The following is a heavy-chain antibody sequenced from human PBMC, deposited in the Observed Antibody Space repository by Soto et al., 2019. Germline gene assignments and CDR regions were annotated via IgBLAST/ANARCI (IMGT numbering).Heavy chain of an antibody. CDR2: ISGSGVST. Sequence: GGSRRLSCAASGFTFSSYAMSWVRQAPGKGLEWVSGISGSGVSTYYADSVKGRFTISRDNSKSTLYLQMNSLRAEDTAVYYCAKDRERIATRSIDYWGQGTLVTVSS. CDR1: GFTFSSYA. V-gene: IGHV3-23*01. D-gene: IGHD6-6*01. CDR3: AKDRERIATRSIDY. J-gene: IGHJ4*02.